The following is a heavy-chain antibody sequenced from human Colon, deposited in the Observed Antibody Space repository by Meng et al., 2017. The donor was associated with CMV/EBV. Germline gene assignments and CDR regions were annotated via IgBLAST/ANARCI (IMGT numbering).Heavy chain of an antibody. CDR3: ARDMRGRDTASCYTGGEYGIDV. CDR2: VHPNSGGT. D-gene: IGHD2-2*02. J-gene: IGHJ6*02. Sequence: ASVKVSCKASGYNFTHYYVHWVRQAPGRGLEWMGWVHPNSGGTNYAQKFKGRVTMTRATSISTVYMEVSRLTSDDTAVYYCARDMRGRDTASCYTGGEYGIDVWGQGTTVTVSS. V-gene: IGHV1-2*02. CDR1: GYNFTHYY.